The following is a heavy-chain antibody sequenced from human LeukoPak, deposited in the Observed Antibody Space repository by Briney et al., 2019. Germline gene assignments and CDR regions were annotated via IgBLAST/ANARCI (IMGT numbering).Heavy chain of an antibody. CDR1: GSSISSSSYY. Sequence: PSETLSLTRTLSGSSISSSSYYWGWIRQPPGKSLEWIGRIYYCGSTYYNPSPMNQVTISVETSNDQFSLHINSLLLTHTAGFYCAGYYYDSSGYYYLRWYFDYWGQGTLVIVS. J-gene: IGHJ4*02. CDR2: IYYCGST. CDR3: AGYYYDSSGYYYLRWYFDY. D-gene: IGHD3-22*01. V-gene: IGHV4-39*01.